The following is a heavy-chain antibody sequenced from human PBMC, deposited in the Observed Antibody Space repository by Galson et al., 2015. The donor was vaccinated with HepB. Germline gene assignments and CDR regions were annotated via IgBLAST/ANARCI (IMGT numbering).Heavy chain of an antibody. V-gene: IGHV3-33*08. Sequence: SMRHSCAASGFTFSSYGMHWVRQAPGKGLEWVAVIWYDGSNKYYADSVKGRFTISRDNSKNTLYLQMNSLRAEDTAVYYCAREMAYYDILTGYPRYYSDYWGQGTLVTVSS. J-gene: IGHJ4*02. CDR1: GFTFSSYG. CDR3: AREMAYYDILTGYPRYYSDY. CDR2: IWYDGSNK. D-gene: IGHD3-9*01.